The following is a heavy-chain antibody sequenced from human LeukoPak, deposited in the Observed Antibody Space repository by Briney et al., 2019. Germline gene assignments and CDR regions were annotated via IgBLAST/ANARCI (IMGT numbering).Heavy chain of an antibody. CDR2: IIPILGIA. Sequence: SVKVSCKASGGTFSSYTISWARQAPGQGLEWMGRIIPILGIANYAQKFLGRVTITADKSTSTAYMELSSLRSEDTAVYYCASDCSSTSCYLHDAFDIWGQGTMVTVSS. J-gene: IGHJ3*02. CDR3: ASDCSSTSCYLHDAFDI. CDR1: GGTFSSYT. V-gene: IGHV1-69*02. D-gene: IGHD2-2*01.